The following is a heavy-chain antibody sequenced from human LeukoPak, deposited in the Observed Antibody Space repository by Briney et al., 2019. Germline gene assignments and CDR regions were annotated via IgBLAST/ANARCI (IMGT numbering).Heavy chain of an antibody. CDR2: SKSKTDGGTT. J-gene: IGHJ5*02. D-gene: IGHD2-2*01. CDR1: GFTLSSAW. V-gene: IGHV3-15*01. Sequence: GGSLRLSCAGSGFTLSSAWMTWVRQAPGKGLEWVGLSKSKTDGGTTDYAAPVKGRFTISRDDSKNTLYLQMNSLKTEDTAVYYCAKYCISADCYADWFGPWGQGTLVTVSS. CDR3: AKYCISADCYADWFGP.